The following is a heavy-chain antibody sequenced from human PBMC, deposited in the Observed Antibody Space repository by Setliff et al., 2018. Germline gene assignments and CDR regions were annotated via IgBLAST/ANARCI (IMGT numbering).Heavy chain of an antibody. D-gene: IGHD7-27*01. CDR2: MNPNSGNT. Sequence: GASVKVSCKSSGYTFTSYDINWVRQATGQGLEWMGWMNPNSGNTGYAQKFQGRVTITRNTSISTAYMELSSLRSEDTAAYYCARGLGSYYYYYMDVWGKGTTVTVSS. CDR3: ARGLGSYYYYYMDV. J-gene: IGHJ6*03. V-gene: IGHV1-8*03. CDR1: GYTFTSYD.